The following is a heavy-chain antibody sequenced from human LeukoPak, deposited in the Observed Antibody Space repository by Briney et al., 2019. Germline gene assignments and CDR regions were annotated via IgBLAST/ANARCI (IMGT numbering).Heavy chain of an antibody. CDR1: GFTFTSSA. V-gene: IGHV1-58*01. CDR3: AAEGRPTVVTFRKGAVDL. CDR2: IVVGSGNT. J-gene: IGHJ3*01. D-gene: IGHD4-23*01. Sequence: SVKVSCKASGFTFTSSAVQWVRQARGQRLEWIGWIVVGSGNTNYAQKFQERVTITRDMSTSTVYMELSSLRSEDTAVYYCAAEGRPTVVTFRKGAVDLWGQGTMVTASS.